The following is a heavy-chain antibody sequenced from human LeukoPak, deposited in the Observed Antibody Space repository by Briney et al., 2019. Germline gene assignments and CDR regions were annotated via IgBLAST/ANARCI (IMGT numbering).Heavy chain of an antibody. CDR2: MNPDPGST. CDR3: ARVLGRPSLYYGMDV. V-gene: IGHV1-8*02. J-gene: IGHJ6*02. Sequence: ASVKVSCKASGYTFTSYYMHWVRQAPGQGLEWMGWMNPDPGSTGYAQKFQGRVTMTRDTSIGTAYMELSSLRSEDTAVYYCARVLGRPSLYYGMDVWGQGTTVTVSS. CDR1: GYTFTSYY. D-gene: IGHD3-16*01.